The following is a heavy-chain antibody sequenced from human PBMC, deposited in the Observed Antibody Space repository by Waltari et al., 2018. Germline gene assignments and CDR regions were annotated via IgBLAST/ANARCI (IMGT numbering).Heavy chain of an antibody. CDR2: LLYNGNT. D-gene: IGHD2-15*01. J-gene: IGHJ4*02. Sequence: QLQLQESGPGLGKPSETLSLICPISGGPISRTSSYWGWIRQPPGKGLEWIGSLLYNGNTDDNPTLNSRSSFFVDTSKIQFLLQLRSVTAADTAMYYCARPGRVGGGSLMGLDYWGQGTLVTVSS. V-gene: IGHV4-39*01. CDR1: GGPISRTSSY. CDR3: ARPGRVGGGSLMGLDY.